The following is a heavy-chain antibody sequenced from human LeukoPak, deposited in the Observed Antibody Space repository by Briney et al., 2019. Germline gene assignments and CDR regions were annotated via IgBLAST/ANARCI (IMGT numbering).Heavy chain of an antibody. J-gene: IGHJ6*02. CDR2: INPSGGST. V-gene: IGHV1-46*01. CDR3: ARDVDTAMVSSVYYYYGMDV. CDR1: GYTFTSYY. D-gene: IGHD5-18*01. Sequence: ASVKVSCKASGYTFTSYYMHWVRQAPGQGLGWMGIINPSGGSTSYAQKFQGRVTMTRDTSTSTVYMELSSLRSEDTAVYYCARDVDTAMVSSVYYYYGMDVWGQGTTVTVSS.